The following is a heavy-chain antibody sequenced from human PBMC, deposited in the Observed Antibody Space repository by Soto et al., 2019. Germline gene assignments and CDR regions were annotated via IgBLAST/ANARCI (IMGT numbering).Heavy chain of an antibody. J-gene: IGHJ6*02. CDR1: GFTFISYG. Sequence: PGGSLRLSCAASGFTFISYGMHWVRQAPGKGLEWVAVIWYDGSNKYYADSVKGRFTISRGNSKNTLYLQMNSLRAEDTAVYYCARDRVYSSSWYDNYYYGMDVWGQGTTVTVSS. CDR3: ARDRVYSSSWYDNYYYGMDV. CDR2: IWYDGSNK. D-gene: IGHD6-13*01. V-gene: IGHV3-33*01.